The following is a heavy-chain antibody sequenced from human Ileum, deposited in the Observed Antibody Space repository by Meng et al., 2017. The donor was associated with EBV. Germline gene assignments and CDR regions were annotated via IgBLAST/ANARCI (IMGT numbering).Heavy chain of an antibody. Sequence: QVQLVQSGAEVKKPXXXXKVXXKXXGYIFNSYGVSWVRQAPGQGPEWMGWISAYNGNTNYAQNFQGRFTMTTDTSTSTAYMELRSLTSDGTAVYYCARDLWPHIVVVTAPSEFWGQGTLVTVSS. J-gene: IGHJ4*02. D-gene: IGHD2-21*02. CDR3: ARDLWPHIVVVTAPSEF. V-gene: IGHV1-18*01. CDR1: GYIFNSYG. CDR2: ISAYNGNT.